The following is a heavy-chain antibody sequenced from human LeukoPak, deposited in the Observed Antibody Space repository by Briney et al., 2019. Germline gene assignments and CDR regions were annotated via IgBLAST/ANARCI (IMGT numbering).Heavy chain of an antibody. CDR3: ARDLGTYYYDSSGFSG. J-gene: IGHJ4*02. CDR2: ITSGTTYI. V-gene: IGHV3-21*01. D-gene: IGHD3-22*01. CDR1: GFTFSDYN. Sequence: GGSLRLSCAASGFTFSDYNMNWGRPSPEEGVGWGSSITSGTTYIYYADSVRGRFTLSRDNAKNSLYLQMNSLRAEDTAVYYCARDLGTYYYDSSGFSGWGQGTLVTVSS.